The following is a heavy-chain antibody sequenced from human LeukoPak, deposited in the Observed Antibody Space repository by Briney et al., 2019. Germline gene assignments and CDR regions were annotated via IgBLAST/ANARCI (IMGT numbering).Heavy chain of an antibody. V-gene: IGHV3-53*01. Sequence: GGSLRLSCAASGFTVSSNYMSWVRQAPGKGLEWVSVIYSGGSTYYADSVKGRFTISRDNSKNTLYLQTNSLRAEDTAVYYCARGYPAMVSAPDYWGQGTLVTVSS. J-gene: IGHJ4*02. CDR1: GFTVSSNY. D-gene: IGHD5-18*01. CDR3: ARGYPAMVSAPDY. CDR2: IYSGGST.